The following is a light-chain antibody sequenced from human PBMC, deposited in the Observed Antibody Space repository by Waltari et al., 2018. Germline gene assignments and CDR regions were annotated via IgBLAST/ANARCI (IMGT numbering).Light chain of an antibody. CDR2: GAS. CDR1: QSVSSN. J-gene: IGKJ1*01. CDR3: QQYSYWPWT. V-gene: IGKV3-15*01. Sequence: EIVMTQPPATLSVSPGEGATLSCRASQSVSSNLAWYQQKPGQAPRLLIYGASTRATGIPARFSGSGSGTEFTLTISSLQSEDFAVFYCQQYSYWPWTFGQGTKVEIK.